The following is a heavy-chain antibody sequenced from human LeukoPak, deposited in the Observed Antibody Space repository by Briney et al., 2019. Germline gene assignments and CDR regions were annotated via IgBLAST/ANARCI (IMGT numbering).Heavy chain of an antibody. D-gene: IGHD6-13*01. CDR1: GFTFSNYD. J-gene: IGHJ3*02. CDR3: ASSLRAAAGTGAFDI. CDR2: FRASDDTT. Sequence: PGGSLRLSCAASGFTFSNYDMSWVRQAPGKGLEWVSSFRASDDTTYYADSVKGRFTISRDNSKNTLYLQMNSLRVEDTAVYYCASSLRAAAGTGAFDIWGQGTMVTVSS. V-gene: IGHV3-23*01.